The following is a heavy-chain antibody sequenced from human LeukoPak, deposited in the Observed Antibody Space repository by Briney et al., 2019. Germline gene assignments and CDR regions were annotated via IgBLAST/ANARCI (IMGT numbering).Heavy chain of an antibody. Sequence: ASVKVSCKASGYTFAGYYMHWVRHPPGQGLEWMGWINPNSGGTNYAQKFQGRVTMTRGTSISTAYMELSRLRSDDTAVYYCARSGSAYCGGDCQSTFDYWGQGTLVTVSS. CDR1: GYTFAGYY. CDR3: ARSGSAYCGGDCQSTFDY. D-gene: IGHD2-21*02. V-gene: IGHV1-2*02. CDR2: INPNSGGT. J-gene: IGHJ4*02.